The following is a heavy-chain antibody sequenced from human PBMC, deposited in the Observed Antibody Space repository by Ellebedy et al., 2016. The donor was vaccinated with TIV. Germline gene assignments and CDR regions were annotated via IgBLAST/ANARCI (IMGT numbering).Heavy chain of an antibody. D-gene: IGHD1-1*01. V-gene: IGHV3-73*01. Sequence: PGGSLRLSCATSGFTFSASSIHWVRHASGQGLEWIGRIRSSAHSYAPTYAASLKGRFIISRDDSKNTAYLQMNSLNADDSAVYYCTRTEQRERRRAYYYYGMDVWGQGTTVTVYS. J-gene: IGHJ6*02. CDR1: GFTFSASS. CDR2: IRSSAHSYAP. CDR3: TRTEQRERRRAYYYYGMDV.